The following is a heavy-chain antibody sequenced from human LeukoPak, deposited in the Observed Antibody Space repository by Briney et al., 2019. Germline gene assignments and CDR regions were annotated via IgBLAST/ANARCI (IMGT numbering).Heavy chain of an antibody. V-gene: IGHV3-21*01. CDR1: GFSFNRYS. J-gene: IGHJ6*04. CDR3: ARDRVYDFWSGCGVDV. Sequence: GGSLRLSCATAGFSFNRYSLIWVRQAPGKGLEWVASITGGSSYIYYADSVKGRFTISRDNAKKSLYLRMSSLRVEDTAVYYCARDRVYDFWSGCGVDVWGKGTTVTVSS. D-gene: IGHD3-3*01. CDR2: ITGGSSYI.